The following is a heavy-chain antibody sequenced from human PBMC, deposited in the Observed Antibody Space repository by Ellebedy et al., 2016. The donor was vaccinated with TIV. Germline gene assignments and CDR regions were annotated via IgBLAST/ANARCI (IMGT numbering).Heavy chain of an antibody. D-gene: IGHD7-27*01. CDR3: ARDHPLGIENFDY. V-gene: IGHV3-74*01. J-gene: IGHJ4*02. Sequence: GESLKISCAASGFTFSSYWMHWVRQAPGKGLVWVSRINSDGSSTSYADSVKGRFTISRENAKNTLYLQMNSLRAEDTAVYYCARDHPLGIENFDYWGQGTLVTVSS. CDR2: INSDGSST. CDR1: GFTFSSYW.